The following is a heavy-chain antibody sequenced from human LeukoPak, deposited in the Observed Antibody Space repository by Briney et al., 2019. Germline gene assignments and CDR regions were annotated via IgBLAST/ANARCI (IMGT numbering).Heavy chain of an antibody. J-gene: IGHJ4*02. CDR3: AKDLRSGSYGYYFDY. CDR2: IRYDGSNK. V-gene: IGHV3-30*02. CDR1: GFTFSNYW. D-gene: IGHD1-26*01. Sequence: GGSLRLSCAASGFTFSNYWMNWVRQAPGKGLEWVAFIRYDGSNKYYADSVKGRFTISRDNSKNTLYLQMNSLRAEDTAVYYCAKDLRSGSYGYYFDYWGQGTLVTVSS.